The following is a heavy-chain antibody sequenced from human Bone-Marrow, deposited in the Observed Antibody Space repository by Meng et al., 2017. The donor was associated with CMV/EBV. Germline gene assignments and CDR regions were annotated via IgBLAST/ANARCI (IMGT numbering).Heavy chain of an antibody. CDR2: MNPNSGNT. Sequence: ASVKVSCKASGYTFTSYDINWVRQATGQGLEWMGRMNPNSGNTGYAQKFQGRVTMTRNTSISTAYMELSSLRSEDTAVYYCARDRIRRNGFLEWFHTYNWFDPWGQGTLVTVSS. V-gene: IGHV1-8*01. J-gene: IGHJ5*02. CDR3: ARDRIRRNGFLEWFHTYNWFDP. D-gene: IGHD3-3*01. CDR1: GYTFTSYD.